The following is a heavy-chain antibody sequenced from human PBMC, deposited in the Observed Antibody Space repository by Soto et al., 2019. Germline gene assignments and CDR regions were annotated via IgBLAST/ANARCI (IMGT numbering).Heavy chain of an antibody. CDR1: GYTFTSRW. J-gene: IGHJ3*02. CDR2: IYPGDSDT. V-gene: IGHV5-51*01. Sequence: PGESLKISCKGSGYTFTSRWIGWVRQMPGKGLEWMGIIYPGDSDTRYSPSFQGQVTMSADKSISTAYLQWSSLKASDTAMYYCARPFKGSGSYGAIDIWGQGTMVTVSS. CDR3: ARPFKGSGSYGAIDI. D-gene: IGHD3-10*01.